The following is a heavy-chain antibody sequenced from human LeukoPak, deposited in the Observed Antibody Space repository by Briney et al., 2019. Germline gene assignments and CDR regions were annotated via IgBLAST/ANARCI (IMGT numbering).Heavy chain of an antibody. Sequence: ASVKVSCKVSGDNLSELTVHWVRQAPGKGVEWIGGFDPEEGERLYAQKFEGRVTMTGDTSTDTAYMQLTSPRSEDTAVYYCATFCVYDLLECFDYWGQGTLVTVSS. V-gene: IGHV1-24*01. CDR3: ATFCVYDLLECFDY. D-gene: IGHD5/OR15-5a*01. CDR1: GDNLSELT. CDR2: FDPEEGER. J-gene: IGHJ4*02.